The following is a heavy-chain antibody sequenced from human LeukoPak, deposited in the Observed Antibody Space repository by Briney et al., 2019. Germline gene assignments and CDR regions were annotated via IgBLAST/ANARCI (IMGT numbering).Heavy chain of an antibody. CDR2: ISSSGSTI. J-gene: IGHJ4*02. CDR1: GFTFSDYY. CDR3: ARDRLRIFGVVTYMFDY. V-gene: IGHV3-11*01. Sequence: PGGSLRLSCAASGFTFSDYYMSWIRQAPGKGLEWVSYISSSGSTIYYADSVKGRFTISRDNAKNSLYLQMNSLRAEDTAVYYCARDRLRIFGVVTYMFDYWGQGTLVNVSS. D-gene: IGHD3-3*01.